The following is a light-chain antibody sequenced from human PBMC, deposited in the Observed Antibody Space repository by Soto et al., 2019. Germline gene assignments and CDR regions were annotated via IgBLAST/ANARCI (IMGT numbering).Light chain of an antibody. Sequence: QSVLTQPPSVSGAPGQRVTISCTGSSSNIGAGYDVHWYQQLPGTAPKLLIYGNSNRPSGVPDRFSGSKSGTSASLAITGLQAEDEAVYYRQSYDSSLSGVVFGGGTKLTVL. CDR2: GNS. CDR1: SSNIGAGYD. CDR3: QSYDSSLSGVV. V-gene: IGLV1-40*01. J-gene: IGLJ2*01.